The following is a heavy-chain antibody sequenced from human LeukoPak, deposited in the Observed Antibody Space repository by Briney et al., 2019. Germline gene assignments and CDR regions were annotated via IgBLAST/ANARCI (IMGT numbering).Heavy chain of an antibody. J-gene: IGHJ4*02. CDR1: GFTFSTYA. Sequence: GGSLRLSCAASGFTFSTYAVNWVRQAPGKGLEWVSTISGSGDSTYYADSVKGRFTISRDNSKDTLYLQMSSVRVDDTAVYYCAKGPTTYGGNPHYWGQGTLVTVSS. CDR2: ISGSGDST. D-gene: IGHD4-17*01. CDR3: AKGPTTYGGNPHY. V-gene: IGHV3-23*01.